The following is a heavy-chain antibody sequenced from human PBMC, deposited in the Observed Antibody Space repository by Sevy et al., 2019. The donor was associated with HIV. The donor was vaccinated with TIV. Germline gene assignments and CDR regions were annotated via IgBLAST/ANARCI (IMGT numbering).Heavy chain of an antibody. CDR3: ARGPDYYDRSGYYYQ. Sequence: KQSQTLSLTCAASGFTFSSYSMHWVRQAPGKGLEWVSSISSSSTYIYYADSVKGRFTISRDNAKNSLYLQMNSLRAEDTAVYYCARGPDYYDRSGYYYQWGQGTLVTVSS. V-gene: IGHV3-21*01. D-gene: IGHD3-22*01. CDR1: GFTFSSYS. CDR2: ISSSSTYI. J-gene: IGHJ4*02.